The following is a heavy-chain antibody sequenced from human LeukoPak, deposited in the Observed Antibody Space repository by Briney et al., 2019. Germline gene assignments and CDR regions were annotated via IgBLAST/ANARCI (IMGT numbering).Heavy chain of an antibody. CDR3: ARANYDFWSGYYAVFDY. Sequence: GGSLRLSCAASGFTFSSYSMNWVRQAPGKGLEWVSSISSSSSYIYYADSVKGRFTISRDNAKNSLYLQMNSLRAEDTAVYYCARANYDFWSGYYAVFDYWSQGTLVTVSS. CDR1: GFTFSSYS. CDR2: ISSSSSYI. J-gene: IGHJ4*02. D-gene: IGHD3-3*01. V-gene: IGHV3-21*01.